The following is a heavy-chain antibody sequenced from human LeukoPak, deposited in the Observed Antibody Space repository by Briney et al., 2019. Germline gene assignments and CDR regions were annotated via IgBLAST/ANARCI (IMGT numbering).Heavy chain of an antibody. Sequence: GASVKVSCKASGYTFTGYYMHWVRQAPGQGLEWMGWINPNSGGTNYAQKFQGRVTMTTDTSISTAYMELSRLRSDDTAVYYCARDSGRCSSTSCYLYWGQGTLVTVSS. CDR2: INPNSGGT. V-gene: IGHV1-2*02. CDR3: ARDSGRCSSTSCYLY. D-gene: IGHD2-2*01. CDR1: GYTFTGYY. J-gene: IGHJ4*01.